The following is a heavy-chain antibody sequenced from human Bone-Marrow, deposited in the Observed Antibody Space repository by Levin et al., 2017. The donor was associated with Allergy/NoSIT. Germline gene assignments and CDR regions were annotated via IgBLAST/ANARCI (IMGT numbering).Heavy chain of an antibody. Sequence: GESLKISCAASGFTFTTYWMSWVRQAPGKGLEWVANIKQDGSAKNYVDSVEGRFTISRDNAKNSLYLQMNSLRAEDTAVYYCAREGIHSTSSRAQHWGQGTLVTVSS. CDR1: GFTFTTYW. J-gene: IGHJ1*01. D-gene: IGHD6-6*01. V-gene: IGHV3-7*01. CDR3: AREGIHSTSSRAQH. CDR2: IKQDGSAK.